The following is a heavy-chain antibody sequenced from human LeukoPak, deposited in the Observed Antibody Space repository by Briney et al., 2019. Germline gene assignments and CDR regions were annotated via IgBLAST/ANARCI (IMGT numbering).Heavy chain of an antibody. V-gene: IGHV1-2*02. CDR1: GYTFTGYY. J-gene: IGHJ4*02. D-gene: IGHD3-10*01. CDR2: INPNSGGT. CDR3: ARYYYGSGSYRYFDY. Sequence: ASVKVSCKASGYTFTGYYMHWVRQAPGQGLEWMGWINPNSGGTNYAQKFQGRVTMTRDTSISTAYMELSRLRSDDTAVYYCARYYYGSGSYRYFDYWGQGILVTVSS.